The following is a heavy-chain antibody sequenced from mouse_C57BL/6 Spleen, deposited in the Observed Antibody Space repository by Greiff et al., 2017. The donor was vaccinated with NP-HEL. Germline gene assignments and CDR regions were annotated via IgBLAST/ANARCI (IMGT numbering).Heavy chain of an antibody. CDR1: GFTFSSYA. CDR3: TRGLYYGSVHWYFDV. V-gene: IGHV5-9-1*02. CDR2: ISSGGDYI. D-gene: IGHD1-1*01. Sequence: EVQRVESGEGLVKPGGSLKLSCAASGFTFSSYAMSWVRQTPEKRLEWVAYISSGGDYIYYADTVKGRFTISRDNARNTLYLQMSSLKSEDTAMYYCTRGLYYGSVHWYFDVWGTGTTVTVSS. J-gene: IGHJ1*03.